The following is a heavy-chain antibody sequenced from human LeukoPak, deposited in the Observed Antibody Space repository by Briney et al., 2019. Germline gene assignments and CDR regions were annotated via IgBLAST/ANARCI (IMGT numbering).Heavy chain of an antibody. CDR2: INHSGST. CDR1: GGSFSGYY. CDR3: ARAWLTMIVVVHNGPYNWFDP. D-gene: IGHD3-22*01. Sequence: SETLSLTCAVYGGSFSGYYWSWIRQPPGKGLEWIGEINHSGSTNYNPSLKSRVTISVDTSKNQFSLKLSSVTAADTAVYYCARAWLTMIVVVHNGPYNWFDPWGQGTLVTVSS. V-gene: IGHV4-34*01. J-gene: IGHJ5*02.